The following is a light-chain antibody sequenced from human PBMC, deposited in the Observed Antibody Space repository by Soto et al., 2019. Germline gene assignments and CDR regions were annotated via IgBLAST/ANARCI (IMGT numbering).Light chain of an antibody. J-gene: IGLJ2*01. CDR2: DKN. Sequence: QSVLTQPPSVSAAPGQKVSISCSGSSSNIGNNYVSWYQQLPGTAPKLLIYDKNRRPSGIPDRFYGSKSGTSATLGITGLQTGDEADYYCGTWDSRLSAVVFGGGTKVTVL. V-gene: IGLV1-51*01. CDR1: SSNIGNNY. CDR3: GTWDSRLSAVV.